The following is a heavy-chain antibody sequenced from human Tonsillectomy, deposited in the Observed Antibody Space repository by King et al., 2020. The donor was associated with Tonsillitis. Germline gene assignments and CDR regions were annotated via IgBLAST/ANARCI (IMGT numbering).Heavy chain of an antibody. CDR3: ARGPYCGGDCYYYYYMAV. D-gene: IGHD2-21*02. CDR2: INHSGST. V-gene: IGHV4-34*01. CDR1: GGSFSGYY. J-gene: IGHJ6*03. Sequence: VQLQQWGAGLLQPSEPLSLTCAVYGGSFSGYYWSWLRQPPGKGLEWIGEINHSGSTNYNPSLKSRVTISVDTSKNQFSLKLSSVTAADTAVYYCARGPYCGGDCYYYYYMAVWGKGTTVTVSS.